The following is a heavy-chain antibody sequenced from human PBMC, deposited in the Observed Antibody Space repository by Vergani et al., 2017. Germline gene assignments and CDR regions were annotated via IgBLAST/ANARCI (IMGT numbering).Heavy chain of an antibody. D-gene: IGHD2-21*01. Sequence: QAQLQESGPRLLKPSQTLSLTCSFSGGSLDIHSQTWGWIRQPAGEGLEWIGLIDVKGNTNFSPSLESRVTMSADASRSRFSLNLRSVSTSDTAVYYCVRVLHTSYILGAFDIWGQEIKFTVSS. J-gene: IGHJ3*02. CDR1: GGSLDIHSQT. CDR3: VRVLHTSYILGAFDI. CDR2: IDVKGNT. V-gene: IGHV4-61*02.